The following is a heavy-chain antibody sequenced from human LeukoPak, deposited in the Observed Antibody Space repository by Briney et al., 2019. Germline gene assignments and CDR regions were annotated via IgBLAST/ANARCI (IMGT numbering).Heavy chain of an antibody. Sequence: SAETLSLTCTVSGVSISSYYWSWIRQAPGKGLEWIGYIYDTGSTNYNPSLKSRVTMSVDTSKNQFSLKLSSVTAADTAVYYCARHRGGRFSGSYCDYWGQGTLVTVSS. J-gene: IGHJ4*02. CDR1: GVSISSYY. D-gene: IGHD1-26*01. V-gene: IGHV4-59*08. CDR3: ARHRGGRFSGSYCDY. CDR2: IYDTGST.